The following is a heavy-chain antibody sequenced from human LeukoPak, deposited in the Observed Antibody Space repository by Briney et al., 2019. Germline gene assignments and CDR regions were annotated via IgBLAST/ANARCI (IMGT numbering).Heavy chain of an antibody. D-gene: IGHD2-2*01. CDR1: GGSISSDGYY. Sequence: SPSETLSLTCTVSGGSISSDGYYWSWIRQPPGKGLEWIGYIYHSGSTYYNPSLKSRVTISVDRSKNQFSLKLSSVTAADTAVYYCARDDGYCSSTSCGDAFDIWGQGTMVTVSS. V-gene: IGHV4-30-2*01. CDR3: ARDDGYCSSTSCGDAFDI. CDR2: IYHSGST. J-gene: IGHJ3*02.